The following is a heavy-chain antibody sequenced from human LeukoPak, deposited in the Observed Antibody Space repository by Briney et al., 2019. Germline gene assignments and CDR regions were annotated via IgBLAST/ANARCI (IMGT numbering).Heavy chain of an antibody. J-gene: IGHJ4*02. CDR3: ARAVAGTELGVY. V-gene: IGHV3-21*01. Sequence: PGGSLRLSCAASGFTFSSYSMNWVRQAPGKGLGWVSSISSSSSYTYYADSVKGRFTISRDNAKNSLYLQMNSLRAEDTAVYYCARAVAGTELGVYWGQGTLVTVSS. CDR1: GFTFSSYS. CDR2: ISSSSSYT. D-gene: IGHD6-19*01.